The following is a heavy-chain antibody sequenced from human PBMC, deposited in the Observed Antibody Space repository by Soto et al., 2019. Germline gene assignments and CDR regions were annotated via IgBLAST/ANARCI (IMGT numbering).Heavy chain of an antibody. CDR3: ASGPAEYYMDV. CDR1: GGSISSGGYY. V-gene: IGHV4-31*03. CDR2: IYYSVST. Sequence: QVQLQESGPGLVKPSQTLSLTCTVSGGSISSGGYYWSWIRQHPGKGLEWIGYIYYSVSTYYNPSLKSRVTISVDTSKNQFYLKLSSVTAADTPVYHCASGPAEYYMDVWGKGTTVTVSS. J-gene: IGHJ6*03.